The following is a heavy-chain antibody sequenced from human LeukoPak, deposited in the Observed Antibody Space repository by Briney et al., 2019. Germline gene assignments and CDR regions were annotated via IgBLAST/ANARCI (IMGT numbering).Heavy chain of an antibody. D-gene: IGHD5-24*01. CDR3: AKGDGYNADY. J-gene: IGHJ4*02. CDR1: GFTFRNYG. CDR2: IWYDGSNK. Sequence: PGGSLRLSCAASGFTFRNYGMHWVRQAPGKGLEWVAIIWYDGSNKYYADSVKGRFTISRDNSKNTLYLQMDSLRAEDTAVYYCAKGDGYNADYWGEGTLVTVSP. V-gene: IGHV3-33*06.